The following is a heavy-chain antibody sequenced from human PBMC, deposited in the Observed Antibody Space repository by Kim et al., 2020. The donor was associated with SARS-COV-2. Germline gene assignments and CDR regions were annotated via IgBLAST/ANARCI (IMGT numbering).Heavy chain of an antibody. CDR1: GFTFSSYG. CDR2: IWYDGSNK. Sequence: GGSLRLSCAASGFTFSSYGMHWVRQAPGKWLEWVAVIWYDGSNKYYADSVKGRFTISRDNSKNTLYLQMNSLRAEDTAVYYCARDLMAVTRGVGAFDIWGQGTMVTVSS. V-gene: IGHV3-33*01. J-gene: IGHJ3*02. CDR3: ARDLMAVTRGVGAFDI. D-gene: IGHD2-21*02.